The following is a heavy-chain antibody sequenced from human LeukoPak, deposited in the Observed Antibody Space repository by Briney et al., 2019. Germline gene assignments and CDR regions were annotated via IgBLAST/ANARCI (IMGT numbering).Heavy chain of an antibody. Sequence: SETLSLTFTVSGGSISSDYWSWIRQPPGKGLEWIGYIYYSGSTNYNPSLKSRVTISVDTSKNQFSLKLSSVTAADTAVYYCARRFYFDYWGQGTLVTVSS. J-gene: IGHJ4*02. V-gene: IGHV4-59*08. CDR2: IYYSGST. CDR1: GGSISSDY. CDR3: ARRFYFDY.